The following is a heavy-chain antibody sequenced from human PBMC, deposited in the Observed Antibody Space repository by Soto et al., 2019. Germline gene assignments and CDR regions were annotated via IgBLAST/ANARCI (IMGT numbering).Heavy chain of an antibody. J-gene: IGHJ6*02. CDR1: GYSITGDNW. CDR2: IHHSGAT. V-gene: IGHV4-4*02. CDR3: ATQGFYRMGV. Sequence: SEILSLTCAVPGYSITGDNWWSWVRQPPGKGLEWIGEIHHSGATNYNPSLKSRVTISVDKSKNQFSLKLNSVTAADTAMFYCATQGFYRMGVWGRGTTVTVSS.